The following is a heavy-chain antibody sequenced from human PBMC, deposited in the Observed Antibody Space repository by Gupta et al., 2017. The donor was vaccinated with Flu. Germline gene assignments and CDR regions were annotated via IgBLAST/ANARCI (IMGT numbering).Heavy chain of an antibody. CDR3: ARAPYLYCTNGVCPFDY. CDR1: GGSFSGYY. V-gene: IGHV4-34*01. CDR2: INHSGST. Sequence: QVQLQQWGAGLLKPSETLSLTCAVYGGSFSGYYWSWIRQPPGKGLEWIGEINHSGSTNYNPSLKSRVTISVDTSKNQFSLKLSSVTAADTAVYYCARAPYLYCTNGVCPFDYWGQGTLVTVSS. J-gene: IGHJ4*02. D-gene: IGHD2-8*01.